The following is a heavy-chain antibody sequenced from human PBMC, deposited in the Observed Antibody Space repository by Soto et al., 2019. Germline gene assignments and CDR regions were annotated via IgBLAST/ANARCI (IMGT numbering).Heavy chain of an antibody. D-gene: IGHD1-26*01. J-gene: IGHJ4*02. CDR2: LYHGGST. CDR3: ASSKSSGSYSFDY. V-gene: IGHV4-4*02. CDR1: GGSISSTDW. Sequence: QVQLQESGPGLVKPSGTLSLTCAVSGGSISSTDWWSWVRQPPGKGLEWIGELYHGGSTNYNPSLQSRVTISVDRPKNQFSLQLTSVTAAHTAVYYCASSKSSGSYSFDYWGQGTLVTVSS.